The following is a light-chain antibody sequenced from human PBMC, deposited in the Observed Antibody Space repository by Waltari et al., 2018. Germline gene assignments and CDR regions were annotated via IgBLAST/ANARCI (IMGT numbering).Light chain of an antibody. Sequence: DIQMTQSPSTLSVSVGDRVTITCRASQNIITWLAWYQQKPGKPPRLLVHTASILETGVPSLFSGSGSVTTFTLTINSLQPDDLATYYCQQYDEFPSTFGQGTKLEIK. V-gene: IGKV1-5*03. CDR1: QNIITW. CDR3: QQYDEFPST. J-gene: IGKJ2*01. CDR2: TAS.